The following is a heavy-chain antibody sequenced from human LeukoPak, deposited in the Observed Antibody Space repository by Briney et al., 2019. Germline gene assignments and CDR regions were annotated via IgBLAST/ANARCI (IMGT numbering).Heavy chain of an antibody. V-gene: IGHV1-8*01. Sequence: GASVKVSCKASGYTFTSYDINWVRQATGQGLEWMGWMNPNSGNTGYAQKFQGRVTMNRNTSISTAYMELSSLRSEDTAVYYCAREGSGYHLLLIDYWGQGTLVTVSS. J-gene: IGHJ4*02. CDR3: AREGSGYHLLLIDY. CDR1: GYTFTSYD. CDR2: MNPNSGNT. D-gene: IGHD5-12*01.